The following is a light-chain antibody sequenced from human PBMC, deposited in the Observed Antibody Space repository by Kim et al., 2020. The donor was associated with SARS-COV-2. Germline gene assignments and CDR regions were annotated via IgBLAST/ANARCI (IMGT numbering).Light chain of an antibody. J-gene: IGLJ3*02. CDR2: DIN. Sequence: GQMVTISGTGGTTDIGNSYLSWYQHLPGTAPRLLIYDINKRPSGVPDRFSGSKSGTSATLDITGLQTGDEASYYCGAWDTTLSAWVFGGGTQLTVL. V-gene: IGLV1-51*01. CDR1: TTDIGNSY. CDR3: GAWDTTLSAWV.